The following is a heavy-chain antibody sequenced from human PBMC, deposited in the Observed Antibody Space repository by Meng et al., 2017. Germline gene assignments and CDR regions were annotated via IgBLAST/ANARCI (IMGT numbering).Heavy chain of an antibody. V-gene: IGHV4-34*01. CDR3: ARVLDPVLVEFDY. CDR1: GGSFSGYY. J-gene: IGHJ4*02. CDR2: INHSGST. Sequence: QGQLHPWGAGLLKPSETPSLTCAVYGGSFSGYYWSWIRQPPGKGLEWIGEINHSGSTNYNPSLKSRVTISVDTSKNQFSLKLSSVTAADTAVYYCARVLDPVLVEFDYWGQGTLVTVSS. D-gene: IGHD3/OR15-3a*01.